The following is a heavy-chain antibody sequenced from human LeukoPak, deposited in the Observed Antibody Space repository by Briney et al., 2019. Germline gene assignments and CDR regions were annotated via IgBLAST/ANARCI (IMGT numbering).Heavy chain of an antibody. D-gene: IGHD2-15*01. J-gene: IGHJ4*02. CDR1: GFTFTTYA. Sequence: GGSLRLSCAASGFTFTTYALSWVRQAPGKGLEWVSAVSGTGSTTYYADSVKGRFTISRDNSKNTLNLQMNSLRAEDTAVYYCAKDGRRYCSGGTCYDYLDYWGQGTLVTVSS. CDR2: VSGTGSTT. V-gene: IGHV3-23*01. CDR3: AKDGRRYCSGGTCYDYLDY.